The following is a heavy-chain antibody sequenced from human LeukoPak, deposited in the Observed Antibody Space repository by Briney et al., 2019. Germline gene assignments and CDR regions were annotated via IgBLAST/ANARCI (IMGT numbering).Heavy chain of an antibody. Sequence: GGSLRLSCAASGFTFSSYSMNWVRQAPGKGLEWVSYISSSSSTIYYADSVKGRFTISRDNAKNSLYLQMNSLRAEDTAVYYCATAKGGSDYYPDYWGQGTLVTVSS. J-gene: IGHJ4*02. V-gene: IGHV3-48*01. CDR3: ATAKGGSDYYPDY. CDR2: ISSSSSTI. D-gene: IGHD3-22*01. CDR1: GFTFSSYS.